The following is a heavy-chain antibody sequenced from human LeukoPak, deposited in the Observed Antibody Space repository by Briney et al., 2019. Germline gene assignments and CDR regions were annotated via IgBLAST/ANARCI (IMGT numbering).Heavy chain of an antibody. D-gene: IGHD5-24*01. CDR2: INTYNGNT. V-gene: IGHV1-18*01. Sequence: GASVKVSCKASGYTFSTYGINWVRQAPGQGLEWMGWINTYNGNTNYAQKVQDRVTMTTDTSTSTAFMELRSLRSDDTAVYYCARGTLGWPFDYWGQGTLVSVSS. CDR3: ARGTLGWPFDY. J-gene: IGHJ4*02. CDR1: GYTFSTYG.